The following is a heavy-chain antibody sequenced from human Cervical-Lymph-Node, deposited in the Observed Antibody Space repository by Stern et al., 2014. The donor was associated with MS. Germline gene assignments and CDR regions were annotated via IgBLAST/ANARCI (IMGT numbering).Heavy chain of an antibody. J-gene: IGHJ4*02. CDR3: ARESCTSTTCYTLFDY. V-gene: IGHV7-4-1*02. Sequence: RLVQSGSELKKPGASVKVSCRASVYTFNSYGMNWVRQAPGQGLECMGWIITITGNPTYAQGFTGRFVFSFDTSVNTAYLQISSLKAEDSAVYYCARESCTSTTCYTLFDYWGQGTLVTVSS. CDR1: VYTFNSYG. D-gene: IGHD2-2*02. CDR2: IITITGNP.